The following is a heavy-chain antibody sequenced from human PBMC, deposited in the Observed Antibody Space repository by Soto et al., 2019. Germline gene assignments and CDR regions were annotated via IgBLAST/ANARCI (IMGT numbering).Heavy chain of an antibody. CDR1: GYSFTSYW. CDR2: TYPGGSNT. D-gene: IGHD6-19*01. Sequence: GESLKISCKGSGYSFTSYWIGWVRQMPGKGLEWMGITYPGGSNTIYSPSFQGQVTISADKSISTAYLQWSSLKASDTAMYYCARHASSGWDHDAFDIWGQGTMVTVSS. CDR3: ARHASSGWDHDAFDI. J-gene: IGHJ3*02. V-gene: IGHV5-51*01.